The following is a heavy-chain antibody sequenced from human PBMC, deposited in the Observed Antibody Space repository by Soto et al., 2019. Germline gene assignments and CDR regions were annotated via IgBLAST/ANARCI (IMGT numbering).Heavy chain of an antibody. V-gene: IGHV4-59*11. D-gene: IGHD3-16*01. CDR3: ARADPDASVGY. J-gene: IGHJ4*02. CDR1: GGSMSSHY. CDR2: ISYSGST. Sequence: SETLSLTCTVSGGSMSSHYWTWLRQPPGKGLEWIGYISYSGSTYYNPSLKSRVTISADTSRNQFSLKLSSVIAADTAVYYCARADPDASVGYWGQGTLVTVST.